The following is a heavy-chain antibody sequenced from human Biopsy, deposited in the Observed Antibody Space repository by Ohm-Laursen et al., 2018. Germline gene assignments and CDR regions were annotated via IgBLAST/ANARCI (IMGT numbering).Heavy chain of an antibody. J-gene: IGHJ6*02. CDR2: ITSRTSST. Sequence: GSLRLSCSASGFSFNVYSIVWVRQAPGKGLEWVSSITSRTSSTYYADSVKGRVTISRDNANNSVSLQMNNLRVDDTAVYYCARWYGDLFYCYNGMDVWGQLTTVTVSS. D-gene: IGHD3-10*01. CDR3: ARWYGDLFYCYNGMDV. CDR1: GFSFNVYS. V-gene: IGHV3-21*01.